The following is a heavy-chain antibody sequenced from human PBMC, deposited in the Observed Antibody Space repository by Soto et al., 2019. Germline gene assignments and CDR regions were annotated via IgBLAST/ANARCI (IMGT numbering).Heavy chain of an antibody. V-gene: IGHV1-69*01. CDR3: ASTPTYSGSYSYYFDY. CDR1: GGTFSSYA. J-gene: IGHJ4*02. D-gene: IGHD1-26*01. CDR2: IIPIFGTA. Sequence: QVQLVQYGAEVKKPGSSVKVSCKASGGTFSSYAISWVRQAPGQGLEWMGGIIPIFGTANYAQKFQGRVTITADESTSTAYLELSSLRSEDTAVYYCASTPTYSGSYSYYFDYWGQGTLVTVSS.